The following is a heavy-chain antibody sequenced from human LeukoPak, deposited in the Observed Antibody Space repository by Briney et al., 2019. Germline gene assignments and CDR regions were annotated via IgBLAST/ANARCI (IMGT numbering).Heavy chain of an antibody. Sequence: ASVKVSCKASGYTFTSYGISWVRKAPGQGLEWMGWISAYNDNTNYAQKLQDRVTMTTDTSTSTAYMELRSLRSDDTAVYYCARDGRFGELFDYWGQGTLVTVSS. J-gene: IGHJ4*02. V-gene: IGHV1-18*01. CDR1: GYTFTSYG. CDR3: ARDGRFGELFDY. CDR2: ISAYNDNT. D-gene: IGHD3-10*01.